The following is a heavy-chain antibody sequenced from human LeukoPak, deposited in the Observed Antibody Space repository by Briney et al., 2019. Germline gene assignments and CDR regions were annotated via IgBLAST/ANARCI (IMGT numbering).Heavy chain of an antibody. CDR2: INHSGGT. Sequence: PSETLSLTCAVYGGSFSGYYWSWIRQPPGKGLEWIGEINHSGGTNYNPSLKSRVTISVDTSKNQFSLKLSSVTAADTAVYYCARVVRGHLDYWGQGTLVTVSS. CDR3: ARVVRGHLDY. CDR1: GGSFSGYY. J-gene: IGHJ4*02. D-gene: IGHD3-10*01. V-gene: IGHV4-34*01.